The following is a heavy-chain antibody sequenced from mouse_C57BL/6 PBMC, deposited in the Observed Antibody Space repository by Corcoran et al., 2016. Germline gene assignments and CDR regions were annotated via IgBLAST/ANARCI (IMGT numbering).Heavy chain of an antibody. CDR1: GFNLKNTY. CDR2: IDPANGNT. CDR3: ARRGY. Sequence: EVQLQQSVAELVRPGASVQLSCSASGFNLKNTYIHCVEPRPEQGLEWIGRIDPANGNTKYAPKFQGTATITADTSSNTADLQLSSLTSEDTAIYDCARRGYWGQGTTLAVSS. J-gene: IGHJ2*01. V-gene: IGHV14-3*01.